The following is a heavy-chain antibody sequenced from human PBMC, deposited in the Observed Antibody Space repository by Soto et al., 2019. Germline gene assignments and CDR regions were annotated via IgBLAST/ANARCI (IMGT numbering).Heavy chain of an antibody. CDR2: IIPIFGTA. J-gene: IGHJ2*01. Sequence: QVQLVQSGAEVKKPGSSVKVSCKASGGTFSSYAISWVRQAPGQGLEWMGGIIPIFGTANYAQKFQGRVPITPDESTSTAYLELSGRRSEDTAVYYCAGEGGYSYGPYWYFDLWGRGTLVTVSS. V-gene: IGHV1-69*05. CDR1: GGTFSSYA. CDR3: AGEGGYSYGPYWYFDL. D-gene: IGHD5-18*01.